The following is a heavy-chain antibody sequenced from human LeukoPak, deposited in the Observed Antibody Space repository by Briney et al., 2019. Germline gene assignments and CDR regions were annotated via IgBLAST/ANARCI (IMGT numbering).Heavy chain of an antibody. D-gene: IGHD4-23*01. V-gene: IGHV1-2*02. CDR1: GYTFPGYY. CDR2: INPNSSVT. CDR3: ARERGGNSPFDS. Sequence: ASVKVSLKTSGYTFPGYYMHWVRQAPGPGLEWMGWINPNSSVTNYAQRFQGRVTMTRDTSISAAYMELRWLTSDDTAVYYCARERGGNSPFDSWGQGTLVTVSS. J-gene: IGHJ4*02.